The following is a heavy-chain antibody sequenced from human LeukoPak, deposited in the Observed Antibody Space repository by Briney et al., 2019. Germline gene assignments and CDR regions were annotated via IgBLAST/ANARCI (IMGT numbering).Heavy chain of an antibody. D-gene: IGHD3-22*01. CDR1: GYTFTNYA. CDR3: ARRSEHSTGYQPTFDP. V-gene: IGHV7-4-1*02. J-gene: IGHJ5*02. Sequence: ASVKVSCKASGYTFTNYAMNWVRQAPGQGLEWMGWINTNTRNPTYAQGFTGRFVFSLDTPVSTAYLQISSLKAEDTAVYYCARRSEHSTGYQPTFDPWGQGTLVTVSS. CDR2: INTNTRNP.